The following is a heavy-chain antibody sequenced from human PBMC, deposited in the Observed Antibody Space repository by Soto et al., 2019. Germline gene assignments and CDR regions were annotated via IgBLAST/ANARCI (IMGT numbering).Heavy chain of an antibody. CDR2: IYYSGST. CDR3: ARGSYYYDSSGYYHS. V-gene: IGHV4-30-4*01. Sequence: SETLSLTCTVSGGSISSGDYYWSWIRQPPGKGLEWIGYIYYSGSTYYNPSLKSRVTISVDTSKNQFSLKLSSVTAADTAVYYCARGSYYYDSSGYYHSWGEGTLGSVSS. CDR1: GGSISSGDYY. D-gene: IGHD3-22*01. J-gene: IGHJ4*02.